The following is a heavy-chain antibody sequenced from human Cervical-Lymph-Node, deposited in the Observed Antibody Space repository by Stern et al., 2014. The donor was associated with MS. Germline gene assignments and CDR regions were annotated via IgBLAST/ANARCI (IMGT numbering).Heavy chain of an antibody. CDR1: GYNFTTYW. J-gene: IGHJ1*01. V-gene: IGHV5-51*01. CDR3: ARPSNSGLFLHH. D-gene: IGHD6-19*01. Sequence: EVQLVESGAEVKKPGESLKISCKGSGYNFTTYWIAWVRQMPGRGLEGMGLIYPGDSQTRYRPAFQGHVNMYDDTSISTAYLQWSSLKASDTAIYYCARPSNSGLFLHHWGQGTLVTVSS. CDR2: IYPGDSQT.